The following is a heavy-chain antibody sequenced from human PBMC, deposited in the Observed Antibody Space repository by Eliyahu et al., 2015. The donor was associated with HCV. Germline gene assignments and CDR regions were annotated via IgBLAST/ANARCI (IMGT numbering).Heavy chain of an antibody. CDR2: IWYDGSNE. CDR3: ARDPSSTAAAGRGDY. Sequence: QVQLVESGGGVVQPGRSLRLXCXASGFTFSSFGXXXVXQAPGKGLEWVAVIWYDGSNENYADSVKGRFTISRDNSKNTLYLQMTSLRGEDTAVYYCARDPSSTAAAGRGDYWGQGTQVTVSS. V-gene: IGHV3-33*01. CDR1: GFTFSSFG. J-gene: IGHJ4*02. D-gene: IGHD6-13*01.